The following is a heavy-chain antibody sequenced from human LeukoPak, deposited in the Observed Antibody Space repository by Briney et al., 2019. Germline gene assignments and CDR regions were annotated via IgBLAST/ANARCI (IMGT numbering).Heavy chain of an antibody. J-gene: IGHJ4*02. Sequence: SETLSLTCTVSGGSIGSYYWSWIRQPPGKGLEWIGYIYYSGSTNYNPSLKSRVTISVDTSKNQFSLKLSSVTAADTAVYYCASSGWYLLTFDYWGQGTLVTVSS. CDR3: ASSGWYLLTFDY. D-gene: IGHD6-19*01. CDR2: IYYSGST. V-gene: IGHV4-59*01. CDR1: GGSIGSYY.